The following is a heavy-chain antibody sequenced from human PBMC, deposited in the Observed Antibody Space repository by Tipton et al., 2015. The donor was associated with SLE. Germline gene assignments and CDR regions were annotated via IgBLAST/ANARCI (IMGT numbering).Heavy chain of an antibody. J-gene: IGHJ4*02. CDR3: AKDLVTMTVVVIPRLDY. D-gene: IGHD3-22*01. CDR1: GFNFNAFT. Sequence: SLRLSCEGSGFNFNAFTMNWVRQAPGKGLEWVASIGASGVHSFYTDSVKGRCTISRDNARNSLYLQMNSLRAEDTAVYYCAKDLVTMTVVVIPRLDYWGQGTLVTVSS. V-gene: IGHV3-21*04. CDR2: IGASGVHS.